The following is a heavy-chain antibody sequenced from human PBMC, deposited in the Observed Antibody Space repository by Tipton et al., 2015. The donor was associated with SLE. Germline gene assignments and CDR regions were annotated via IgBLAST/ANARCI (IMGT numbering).Heavy chain of an antibody. D-gene: IGHD1-20*01. J-gene: IGHJ4*02. V-gene: IGHV4-34*01. CDR3: ARARSLITGTTGGTFDY. CDR2: IYHSGST. CDR1: GGSFSGYY. Sequence: GLVKPSETLSLTCAVYGGSFSGYYWSWIRQPPGKGLEWIGEIYHSGSTNYNPSLKSRVTISVDKSKNQFSLKLSSVTAADTAVYYCARARSLITGTTGGTFDYCGQGTLVTVSS.